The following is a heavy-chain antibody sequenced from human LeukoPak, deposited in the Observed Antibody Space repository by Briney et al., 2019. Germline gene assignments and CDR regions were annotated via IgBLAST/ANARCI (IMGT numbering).Heavy chain of an antibody. CDR1: GLSFTTFA. J-gene: IGHJ4*02. D-gene: IGHD1-14*01. CDR3: ARASWVSTTDAVR. Sequence: PGGSLRLSCAASGLSFTTFAMSWVRQGPARGLEWVSSMKGTGETFYADSVKGRFTLSRDSSRNTVHLQLNNLRVEDPAIYYCARASWVSTTDAVRWGQGTLVTVSS. CDR2: MKGTGET. V-gene: IGHV3-23*01.